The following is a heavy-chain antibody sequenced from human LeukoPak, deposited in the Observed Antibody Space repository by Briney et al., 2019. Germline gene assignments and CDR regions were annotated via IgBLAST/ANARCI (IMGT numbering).Heavy chain of an antibody. CDR1: GFTFSSYG. CDR3: AKDRGPYCSSTSCPKDY. D-gene: IGHD2-2*01. Sequence: GGSLRLSCAASGFTFSSYGMHWVRQAPGKGLEWVAFIWYDGSNKYYADSVKGRFTISRDNSKNTLYLQMNSLRAEDTAVYYCAKDRGPYCSSTSCPKDYWGQGTLVTVSS. CDR2: IWYDGSNK. J-gene: IGHJ4*02. V-gene: IGHV3-30*02.